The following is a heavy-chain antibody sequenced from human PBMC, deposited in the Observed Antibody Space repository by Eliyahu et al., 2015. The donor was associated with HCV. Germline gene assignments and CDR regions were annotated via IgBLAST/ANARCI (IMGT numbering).Heavy chain of an antibody. Sequence: EVQLLESGGGLVQPGGSLRLSXAXSGFTXXSYAMHWVRQAPGKGLEYVSAIRSNGGSTYYANSVKGRFTISRDNSKNTLYLQMGSLRAEDMAVYYCARGYCTNGVCAYGMDVWGQGTTVTVSS. CDR2: IRSNGGST. CDR3: ARGYCTNGVCAYGMDV. V-gene: IGHV3-64*01. D-gene: IGHD2-8*01. J-gene: IGHJ6*02. CDR1: GFTXXSYA.